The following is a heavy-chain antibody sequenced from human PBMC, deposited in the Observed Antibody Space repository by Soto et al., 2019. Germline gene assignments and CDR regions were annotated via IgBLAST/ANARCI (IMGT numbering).Heavy chain of an antibody. Sequence: PGASMRLSCAASGFTFSSDSMNGALQAPGKGLEWVSYISSSSSTIYYADSVKGRFTISRDNAKNSLYLQMNSLRAEDTAVYYCARARPDYGVNYFDYWGQGTLVTVSS. J-gene: IGHJ4*02. CDR3: ARARPDYGVNYFDY. CDR2: ISSSSSTI. D-gene: IGHD4-17*01. CDR1: GFTFSSDS. V-gene: IGHV3-48*01.